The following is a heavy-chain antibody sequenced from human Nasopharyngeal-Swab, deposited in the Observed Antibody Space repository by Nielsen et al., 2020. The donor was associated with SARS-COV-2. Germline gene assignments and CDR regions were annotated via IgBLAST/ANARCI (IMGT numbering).Heavy chain of an antibody. J-gene: IGHJ4*02. CDR3: ARGESYDYVWEK. Sequence: SETLSLTCAVYGGSFSGYYWRWIRQPPGKGLEWIGEINHSGSTNYNPSLKSRVTISVDTSKNQFSLKLSSVTAADTAVYYCARGESYDYVWEKWGQGTLVTVSS. D-gene: IGHD3-16*01. CDR1: GGSFSGYY. V-gene: IGHV4-34*01. CDR2: INHSGST.